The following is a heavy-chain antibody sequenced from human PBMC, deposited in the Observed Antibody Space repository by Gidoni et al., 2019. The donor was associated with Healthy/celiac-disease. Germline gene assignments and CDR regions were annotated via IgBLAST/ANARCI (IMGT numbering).Heavy chain of an antibody. CDR2: SYYSGST. J-gene: IGHJ2*01. V-gene: IGHV4-39*01. D-gene: IGHD6-19*01. Sequence: QLQLQESGPGLVQPSETLSLTCTVSGGSISSSSYYWGWIRQPPGKGLEWIGSSYYSGSTYYNPSLKSRVTISVDTSKNQFSLKLSSVTAADTAVYYCARPQTVAATDWYFDLWGRGTLVTVSS. CDR3: ARPQTVAATDWYFDL. CDR1: GGSISSSSYY.